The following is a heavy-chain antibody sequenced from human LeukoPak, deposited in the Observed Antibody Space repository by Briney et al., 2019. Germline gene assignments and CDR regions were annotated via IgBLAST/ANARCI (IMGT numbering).Heavy chain of an antibody. J-gene: IGHJ6*03. CDR1: GFTFSSYA. Sequence: PGGSLRLSCAASGFTFSSYAMHWVRQAPGKGLEWVAVISYDGSNKYYADSVKGRFTISRDNSKNTLYLQMNSLRAEDTAVYYCARDSIDYGDHYYYYYMDVWGKGTTVTVSS. CDR3: ARDSIDYGDHYYYYYMDV. V-gene: IGHV3-30*04. D-gene: IGHD4-17*01. CDR2: ISYDGSNK.